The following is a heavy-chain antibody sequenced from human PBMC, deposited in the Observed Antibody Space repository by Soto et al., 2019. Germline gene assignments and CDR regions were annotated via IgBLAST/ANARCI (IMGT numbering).Heavy chain of an antibody. D-gene: IGHD3-3*01. J-gene: IGHJ6*03. CDR2: FDPEDGET. CDR3: ATSLSGYQDNYYYYYMDV. CDR1: GYTLTELS. Sequence: ASVKVSCKVSGYTLTELSMHWVRQAPGKGLEWMGGFDPEDGETIYAQKFQGRVTMTEDTSTDTAYMELSSLRSEDTAVYYCATSLSGYQDNYYYYYMDVWGKGTTVTVSS. V-gene: IGHV1-24*01.